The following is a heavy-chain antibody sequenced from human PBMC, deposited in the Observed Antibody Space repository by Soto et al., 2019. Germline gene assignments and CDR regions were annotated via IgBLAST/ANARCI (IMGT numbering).Heavy chain of an antibody. D-gene: IGHD6-13*01. J-gene: IGHJ6*02. V-gene: IGHV3-7*01. CDR2: IKQDGSEK. Sequence: PGGSLRLSCAASGFTFSSYWMSWVRQAPGKGLEWVANIKQDGSEKYYVDSVKGRFTISRDNAKNSLYLQMNSLRAEDTAVYYCERDTKLFRIAAMDVWGQGTTVTVSS. CDR1: GFTFSSYW. CDR3: ERDTKLFRIAAMDV.